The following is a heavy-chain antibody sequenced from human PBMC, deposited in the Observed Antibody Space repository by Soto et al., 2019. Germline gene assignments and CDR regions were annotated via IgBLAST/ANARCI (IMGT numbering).Heavy chain of an antibody. Sequence: SLNISCKSAVYSFTSYLIGWVRQMPGKGLEWMGIIYPGDSDTRYSPSFQGQVTISADKSISTAYLQWSSLKASDTAMYYCATTTYGSGYYYSYYGMDVWGQGTTVTVSS. CDR1: VYSFTSYL. CDR3: ATTTYGSGYYYSYYGMDV. D-gene: IGHD3-10*01. V-gene: IGHV5-51*01. CDR2: IYPGDSDT. J-gene: IGHJ6*02.